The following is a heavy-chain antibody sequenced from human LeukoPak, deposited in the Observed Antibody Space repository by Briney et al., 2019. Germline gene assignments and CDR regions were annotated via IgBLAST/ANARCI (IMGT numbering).Heavy chain of an antibody. CDR1: GGTFSSYA. Sequence: ASVKVSCKASGGTFSSYAISWVRQAPGQGLEWMGGIIPIFGTANYAQKFQGRVTITADESTSTAYMELSSLRSEDTAVYYCAREMVLPYYYYGMDVWGQGTTVTVSS. V-gene: IGHV1-69*13. D-gene: IGHD2/OR15-2a*01. CDR2: IIPIFGTA. J-gene: IGHJ6*02. CDR3: AREMVLPYYYYGMDV.